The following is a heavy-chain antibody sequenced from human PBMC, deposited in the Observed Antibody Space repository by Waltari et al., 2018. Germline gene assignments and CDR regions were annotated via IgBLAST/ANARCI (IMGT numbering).Heavy chain of an antibody. CDR1: GFTFSSYG. Sequence: QVQLVESGGGVVQPGGSLRLSCAASGFTFSSYGMHWVRQAPGKGLEWVAFIRYDGSNKYYADSVKGRFTISRDNSKNTLYLLMNSLRAEDTAVYYCAKAESWELLRNDAFDIWGQGTMVTVSS. CDR2: IRYDGSNK. J-gene: IGHJ3*02. D-gene: IGHD1-26*01. V-gene: IGHV3-30*02. CDR3: AKAESWELLRNDAFDI.